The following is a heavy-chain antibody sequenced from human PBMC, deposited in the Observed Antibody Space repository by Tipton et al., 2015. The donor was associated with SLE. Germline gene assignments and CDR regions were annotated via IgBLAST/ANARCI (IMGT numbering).Heavy chain of an antibody. J-gene: IGHJ4*02. CDR3: ARGRSYSSSWGVFDY. CDR1: GFTFSSYS. CDR2: ISSSSSTI. V-gene: IGHV3-48*01. D-gene: IGHD6-6*01. Sequence: SLRLSCAASGFTFSSYSMNWVRQAPGKGLEWVSYISSSSSTIYYADSVKGRSTISRDNAKNSLYLQMNSLRAEDTAFYYCARGRSYSSSWGVFDYWGQGTLVTVSS.